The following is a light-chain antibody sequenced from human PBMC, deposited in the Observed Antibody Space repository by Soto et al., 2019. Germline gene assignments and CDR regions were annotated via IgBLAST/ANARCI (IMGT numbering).Light chain of an antibody. J-gene: IGKJ2*01. CDR2: EAS. CDR1: PSASGGY. V-gene: IGKV3-20*01. Sequence: EIVLTQSPGTLSLSPGARATLSCRASPSASGGYLAWYQQKPGQAPRLLIYEASSRATGIPDRCSGSGSGTDFTITISRLEPEDFAMYYCQQYGSSPRGTFGRGPKLEIK. CDR3: QQYGSSPRGT.